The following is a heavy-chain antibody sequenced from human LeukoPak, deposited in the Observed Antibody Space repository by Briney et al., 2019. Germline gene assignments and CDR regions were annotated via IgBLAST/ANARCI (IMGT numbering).Heavy chain of an antibody. CDR2: IKQDGSEK. D-gene: IGHD6-13*01. J-gene: IGHJ6*03. CDR1: GFTFSSRDW. Sequence: GGSLRLSCAASGFTFSSRDWMTWVRQAPGKGLEWVANIKQDGSEKNYVDSVKGRFTISRDNAKNSVDLQMNRLRVEDTAIYYCARVAAAGTGICVNFYYSMGIWGEGTTVTISS. V-gene: IGHV3-7*01. CDR3: ARVAAAGTGICVNFYYSMGI.